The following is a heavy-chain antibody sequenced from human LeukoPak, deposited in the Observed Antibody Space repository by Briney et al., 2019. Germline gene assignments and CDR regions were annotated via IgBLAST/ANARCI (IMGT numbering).Heavy chain of an antibody. CDR1: GFTFSSYG. Sequence: GGSLRLSCAASGFTFSSYGMHWVRQAPGKGLEWVAVISYDGSNKYYADSVKGRFTISRDNSKNTLYLQMNSLRAEDTAVYYCAKETYGDYVSGVYWGQGTLVTVSS. D-gene: IGHD4-17*01. J-gene: IGHJ4*02. CDR3: AKETYGDYVSGVY. CDR2: ISYDGSNK. V-gene: IGHV3-30*18.